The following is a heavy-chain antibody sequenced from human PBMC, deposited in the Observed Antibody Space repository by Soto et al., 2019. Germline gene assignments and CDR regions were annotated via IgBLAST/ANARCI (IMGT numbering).Heavy chain of an antibody. Sequence: GGSLRLSCAASGFTFSSCAMGWVRQAPGKGLELVSDFIDSVGSTYYADAVKGRFTISRDNSKSTLYLQMNSLRAEDTAVYYCARDKGNNWDLDYWGQGTLVTVSS. CDR1: GFTFSSCA. CDR2: FIDSVGST. D-gene: IGHD1-1*01. CDR3: ARDKGNNWDLDY. V-gene: IGHV3-23*01. J-gene: IGHJ4*02.